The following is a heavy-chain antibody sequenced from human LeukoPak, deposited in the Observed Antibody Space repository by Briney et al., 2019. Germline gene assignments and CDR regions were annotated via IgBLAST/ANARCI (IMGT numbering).Heavy chain of an antibody. D-gene: IGHD1-1*01. J-gene: IGHJ4*02. CDR3: ARENDKYGRIDY. CDR2: INHSGST. V-gene: IGHV4-34*01. Sequence: SETLSLTCAVYGGSFSGYYWSWIRQPPGKGLEWIGEINHSGSTNYNPSLKSRVIISIDTSKNQFSLRLSSVTAADTAVYYCARENDKYGRIDYWGQGTQVTVSS. CDR1: GGSFSGYY.